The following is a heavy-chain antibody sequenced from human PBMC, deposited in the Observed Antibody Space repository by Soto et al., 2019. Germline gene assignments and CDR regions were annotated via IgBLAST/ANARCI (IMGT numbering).Heavy chain of an antibody. CDR2: IYRTGST. CDR1: GCSFTSNNW. Sequence: SETLSLTCAVSGCSFTSNNWWTWVRQPPGQGLEWVGEIYRTGSTNYNPSLKSRVTISLDKSENQFSLQVTSLTAADTAVYYCASRDPGTSVDYWGQGTLVTVSS. J-gene: IGHJ4*02. D-gene: IGHD1-7*01. CDR3: ASRDPGTSVDY. V-gene: IGHV4-4*02.